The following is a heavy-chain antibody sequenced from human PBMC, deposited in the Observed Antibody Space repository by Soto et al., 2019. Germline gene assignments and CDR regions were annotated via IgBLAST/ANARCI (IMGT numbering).Heavy chain of an antibody. Sequence: QVQLVQSGAEVKKPGASVKVSCKASGYTFTSYDINWVRQATGQGLEWMGWMNPNSGTTGYAQKFQGRVTMTRNTSISTAYMELSSLRSEDTAVYYCARGLEGDDFWSGYSDAFDIWGQGTMVTVSS. CDR2: MNPNSGTT. CDR3: ARGLEGDDFWSGYSDAFDI. J-gene: IGHJ3*02. CDR1: GYTFTSYD. V-gene: IGHV1-8*01. D-gene: IGHD3-3*01.